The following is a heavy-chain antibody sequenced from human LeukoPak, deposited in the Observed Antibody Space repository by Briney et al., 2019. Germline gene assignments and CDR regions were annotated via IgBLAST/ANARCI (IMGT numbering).Heavy chain of an antibody. J-gene: IGHJ5*02. CDR3: ARGDRERFDP. CDR1: GGSINSYY. Sequence: PSETLSLTCTVSGGSINSYYWSWIRQPPGKGLEWIGYIYSSGTTNYNPSLKSRVSISVDTSKNQFSLRLSSVTAADTAVYFCARGDRERFDPWGQGTLVTVSS. CDR2: IYSSGTT. V-gene: IGHV4-59*01. D-gene: IGHD1-1*01.